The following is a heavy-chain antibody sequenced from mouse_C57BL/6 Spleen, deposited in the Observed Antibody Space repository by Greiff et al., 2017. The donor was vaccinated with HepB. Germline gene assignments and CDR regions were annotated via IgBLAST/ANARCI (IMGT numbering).Heavy chain of an antibody. CDR1: GFTFSSYA. CDR2: ISDGGSYT. V-gene: IGHV5-4*03. J-gene: IGHJ2*01. D-gene: IGHD1-1*01. CDR3: ARGLTVSYYFDY. Sequence: EVKVVESGGGLVKPGGSLKLSCAASGFTFSSYAMSWVRQTPEKRLEWVATISDGGSYTYYPDNVKGRFTISRDNAKNNLYLQMSHLKSEDTAMYYCARGLTVSYYFDYWGQGTTLTVSS.